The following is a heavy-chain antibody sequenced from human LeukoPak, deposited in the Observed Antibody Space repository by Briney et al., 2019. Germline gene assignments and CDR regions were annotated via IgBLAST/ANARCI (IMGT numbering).Heavy chain of an antibody. Sequence: GGSLRLSCAASGFTFSSYSMNWVRQAPGKGLEWVSSISSSGSYIYYADSVKGRFTISRDNAKNSLYLRMNSLRAEDTAVYYCARLSPRYYYDSSGFVDYWGQGTLVTVSS. V-gene: IGHV3-21*01. CDR1: GFTFSSYS. D-gene: IGHD3-22*01. J-gene: IGHJ4*02. CDR2: ISSSGSYI. CDR3: ARLSPRYYYDSSGFVDY.